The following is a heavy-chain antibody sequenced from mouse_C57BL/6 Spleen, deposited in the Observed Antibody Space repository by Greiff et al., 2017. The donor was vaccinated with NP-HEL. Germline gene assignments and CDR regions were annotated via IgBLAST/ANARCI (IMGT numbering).Heavy chain of an antibody. CDR3: AKNDGNYVYYYAMDY. Sequence: VQLQQSGPGLVQPSQSLSITCTVSGFSLTSYGVHWVRQSPGKGLEWLGVIWRGGSTDYNAAFMSRLSITKDNSKSQVFFKMNSLQADDTAIYYCAKNDGNYVYYYAMDYWGQGTSVTVSS. CDR2: IWRGGST. J-gene: IGHJ4*01. V-gene: IGHV2-5*01. D-gene: IGHD2-1*01. CDR1: GFSLTSYG.